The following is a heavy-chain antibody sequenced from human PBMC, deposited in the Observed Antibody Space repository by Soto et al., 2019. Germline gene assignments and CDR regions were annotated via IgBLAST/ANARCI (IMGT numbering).Heavy chain of an antibody. D-gene: IGHD3-3*01. Sequence: ASVKVSCKASGYTFTSYYMHWVRQAPGQGLEWMGIINPSGGSTSYAQKFQGRVTMTRDTSTSTVYMELSSLRSEDTAVYYCARGRATRFLELLLYDWGQGTRVTVSS. CDR3: ARGRATRFLELLLYD. CDR2: INPSGGST. J-gene: IGHJ4*02. CDR1: GYTFTSYY. V-gene: IGHV1-46*01.